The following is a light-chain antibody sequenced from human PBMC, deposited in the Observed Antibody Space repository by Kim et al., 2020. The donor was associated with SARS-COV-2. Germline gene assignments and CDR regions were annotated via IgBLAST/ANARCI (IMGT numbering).Light chain of an antibody. J-gene: IGKJ4*01. CDR3: QQYGSSPLT. CDR2: STS. Sequence: EIVLTQSPGTLSLSPGERATLSCRASQSVSSSYLAWYQQKPGQAPRLLIYSTSSRATGIPDRFSCSGSGTDFTLTISRLEPEDFAVYYCQQYGSSPLTFGGGTKVDIK. CDR1: QSVSSSY. V-gene: IGKV3-20*01.